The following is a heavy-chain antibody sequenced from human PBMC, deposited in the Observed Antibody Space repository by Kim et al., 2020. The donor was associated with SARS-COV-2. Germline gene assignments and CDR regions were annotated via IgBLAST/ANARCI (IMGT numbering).Heavy chain of an antibody. J-gene: IGHJ6*02. CDR3: ARPRLMQPYYGMDV. CDR1: GYTFTSYA. D-gene: IGHD3-16*01. Sequence: ASVKVSCKASGYTFTSYAMHWVRQAPGQRLEWMGWINAGNGNTKYSQKFQGRVTITRDTSASTAYMELSSLRSEDTAVYYCARPRLMQPYYGMDVWGQGTTVTVSS. V-gene: IGHV1-3*01. CDR2: INAGNGNT.